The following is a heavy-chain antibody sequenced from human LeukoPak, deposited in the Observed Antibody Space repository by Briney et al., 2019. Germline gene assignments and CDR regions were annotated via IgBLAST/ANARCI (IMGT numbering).Heavy chain of an antibody. Sequence: GGSLRLSCVASGFTFSSYSMNWVRQAPGKGLEWVSSISSSSSYIYYADSVRGRFTISRDNAKNSLYLQMNSLRAEDTAVYYCARVFGAGYSDYWGQGTLVTVSS. CDR2: ISSSSSYI. CDR3: ARVFGAGYSDY. CDR1: GFTFSSYS. V-gene: IGHV3-21*01. J-gene: IGHJ4*02. D-gene: IGHD4/OR15-4a*01.